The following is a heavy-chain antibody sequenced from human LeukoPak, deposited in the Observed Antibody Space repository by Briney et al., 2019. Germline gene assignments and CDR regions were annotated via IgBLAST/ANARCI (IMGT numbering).Heavy chain of an antibody. J-gene: IGHJ4*02. CDR1: GGTFSSYA. Sequence: GSSVKVSCKASGGTFSSYAISWVRQAPGQGLEWMGGIIPIFGTANYAQKFQGRVTITADESTSTAYMELSSLRSEDTAVYYCARVFMITFGGVIHPGFDYWGQGTLVTVSS. CDR3: ARVFMITFGGVIHPGFDY. V-gene: IGHV1-69*01. D-gene: IGHD3-16*02. CDR2: IIPIFGTA.